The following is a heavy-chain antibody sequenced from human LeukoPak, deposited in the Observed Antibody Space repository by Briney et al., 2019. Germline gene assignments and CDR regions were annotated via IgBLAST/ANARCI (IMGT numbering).Heavy chain of an antibody. V-gene: IGHV1-18*01. CDR3: ARGDWRWYLDL. J-gene: IGHJ2*01. CDR2: INGGSGTT. Sequence: ASVKVSCKASGYTFTSYGISWVRQAPGQGLEWLGSINGGSGTTRLSDRFQGRVSITRDTSATTAYVDLSRLASDDTAVYFCARGDWRWYLDLWGRGTLVTVSS. CDR1: GYTFTSYG. D-gene: IGHD2-21*01.